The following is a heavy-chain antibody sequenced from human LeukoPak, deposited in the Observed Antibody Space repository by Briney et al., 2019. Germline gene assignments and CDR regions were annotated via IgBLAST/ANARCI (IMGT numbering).Heavy chain of an antibody. CDR1: GFTFSSYE. J-gene: IGHJ4*02. V-gene: IGHV3-48*03. Sequence: GGSLRLSCAASGFTFSSYEMNWVRQAPGKGLEWVSYISSSGSTIYYADSVKGRFTISRDNAKNSLYLQMNSLRAEDTAVYYCARDQGSYYDSSGYAFDYWGQGTLVTVSS. CDR3: ARDQGSYYDSSGYAFDY. CDR2: ISSSGSTI. D-gene: IGHD3-22*01.